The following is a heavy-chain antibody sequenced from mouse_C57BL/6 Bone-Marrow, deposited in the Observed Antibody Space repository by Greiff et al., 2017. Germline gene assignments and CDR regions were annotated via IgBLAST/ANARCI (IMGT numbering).Heavy chain of an antibody. J-gene: IGHJ2*01. D-gene: IGHD3-2*02. V-gene: IGHV1-54*01. CDR2: INPGSGGT. Sequence: QVQLKESGAELVRPGTSVKVSCKASGYAFTNYLIAWVKQRPGQGLEWIGVINPGSGGTNYNEKFKGKATLTADKSSSTADMQLSSLTSEDSAVYFCARTAQATHYFDSWGQGTTLTVSS. CDR3: ARTAQATHYFDS. CDR1: GYAFTNYL.